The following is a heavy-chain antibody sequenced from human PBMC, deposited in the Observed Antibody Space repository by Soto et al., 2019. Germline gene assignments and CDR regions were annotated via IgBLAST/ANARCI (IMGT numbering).Heavy chain of an antibody. Sequence: PSETLSLTCTVSGGSIRSYYWTWIRQPPGKGLEWLGYIYYSGSTNYNPSLKSRVTISVDTSKNQFSLNLRSMSPADTAVYYCARVGGLAARTFDYWGPGTLVTVSS. J-gene: IGHJ4*02. CDR1: GGSIRSYY. V-gene: IGHV4-59*01. D-gene: IGHD6-6*01. CDR2: IYYSGST. CDR3: ARVGGLAARTFDY.